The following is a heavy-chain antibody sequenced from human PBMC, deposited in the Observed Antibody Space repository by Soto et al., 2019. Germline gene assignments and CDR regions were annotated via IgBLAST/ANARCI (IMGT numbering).Heavy chain of an antibody. CDR1: GYTLTELS. V-gene: IGHV1-24*01. Sequence: ASVKVSCKVSGYTLTELSMHWVRQAPGKGLEWMGGFDPEDGETIYAQKFQGRVTMTEDTSTDTAYMELSSLRSEDTAVYYCATAGVDTALPGPIIYMDVWGKGTTVTVSS. J-gene: IGHJ6*03. CDR2: FDPEDGET. CDR3: ATAGVDTALPGPIIYMDV. D-gene: IGHD5-18*01.